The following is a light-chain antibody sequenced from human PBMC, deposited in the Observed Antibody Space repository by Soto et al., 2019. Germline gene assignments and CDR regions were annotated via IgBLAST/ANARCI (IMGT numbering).Light chain of an antibody. CDR1: SSDVGTFNL. CDR3: CSYAGGGSSVV. CDR2: ETN. V-gene: IGLV2-23*01. Sequence: QSALTQPASVSGSPGQSITISCTGTSSDVGTFNLVSWYQQHPGRAPQLIIFETNKRPSGVSSRFSGSKSGNTASLTISGLQADDEADYYCCSYAGGGSSVVLGGGTKLTVL. J-gene: IGLJ2*01.